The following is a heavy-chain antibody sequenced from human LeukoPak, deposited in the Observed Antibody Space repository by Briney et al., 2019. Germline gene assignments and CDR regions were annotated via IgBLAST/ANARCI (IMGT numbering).Heavy chain of an antibody. Sequence: SETLSLTCTVSGGSMTTHHWNWIRQTPGKGLEWIGYVFDSGRTKENPSLKSRITLSADTSKNQMSLRLSSVTAADTAVYYCTTIKRGNIFGYFDFWGQGILVTVSS. D-gene: IGHD5-18*01. CDR3: TTIKRGNIFGYFDF. CDR1: GGSMTTHH. CDR2: VFDSGRT. V-gene: IGHV4-59*11. J-gene: IGHJ4*02.